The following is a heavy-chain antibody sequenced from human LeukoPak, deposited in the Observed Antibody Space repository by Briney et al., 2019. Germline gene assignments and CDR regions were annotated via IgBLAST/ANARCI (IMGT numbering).Heavy chain of an antibody. CDR1: GFSLSSNG. CDR2: IWYDGSNK. V-gene: IGHV3-33*01. D-gene: IGHD6-19*01. J-gene: IGHJ4*02. Sequence: GGSLRLSCAASGFSLSSNGMHWVRQAPGKGLEWVAVIWYDGSNKYYADSVKGRFTISRDNSKNTLYLQMNSLRAEDTAVYYCARDSSGSIDYWGQGTLVTVSS. CDR3: ARDSSGSIDY.